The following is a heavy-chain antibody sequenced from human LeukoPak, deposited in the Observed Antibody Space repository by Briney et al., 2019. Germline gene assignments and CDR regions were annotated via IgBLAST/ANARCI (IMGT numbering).Heavy chain of an antibody. CDR1: GFTFSSYS. D-gene: IGHD6-19*01. Sequence: GGSLRLSCAGSGFTFSSYSMNWVRQAPGKGLEWVSAISGSGGSTYYADSVKGRFTISRDNSKNTLYLQMNSLRAEDTAVYYCAKDQGQWLALDYWGQGALVTVSS. CDR3: AKDQGQWLALDY. CDR2: ISGSGGST. V-gene: IGHV3-23*01. J-gene: IGHJ4*02.